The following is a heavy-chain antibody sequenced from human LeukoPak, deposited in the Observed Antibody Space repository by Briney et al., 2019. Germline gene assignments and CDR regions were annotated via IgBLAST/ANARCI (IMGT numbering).Heavy chain of an antibody. V-gene: IGHV1-18*01. CDR2: IGAYNGNT. CDR1: GYTFTSYG. CDR3: ARILLYGISNYPLDY. Sequence: ASVKVSCKASGYTFTSYGISWVRQAPGQGLEWMGWIGAYNGNTNYAQKLQGRVTMTTDTSTSTAYMELRSLRSDDTAVYYCARILLYGISNYPLDYWGQGTLVTVSS. J-gene: IGHJ4*02. D-gene: IGHD4-11*01.